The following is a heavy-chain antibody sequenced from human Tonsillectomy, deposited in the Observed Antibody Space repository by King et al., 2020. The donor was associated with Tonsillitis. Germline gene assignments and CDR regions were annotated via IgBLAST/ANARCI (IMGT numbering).Heavy chain of an antibody. CDR2: IAYDGSSK. D-gene: IGHD6-19*01. CDR3: AKAIAVAGTDY. J-gene: IGHJ4*02. V-gene: IGHV3-30*18. Sequence: VQLVESGGGVLQPGRSLRLSCAASGFTFSRYGMHWVRQAPGKGLEWVAVIAYDGSSKYYADSVKGRFIISRDNSKNMLYLHLNSLRPEDTAVYYCAKAIAVAGTDYWGQGALVSVSS. CDR1: GFTFSRYG.